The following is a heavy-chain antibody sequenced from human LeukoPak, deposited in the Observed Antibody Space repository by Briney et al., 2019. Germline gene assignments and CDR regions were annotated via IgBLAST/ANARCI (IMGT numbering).Heavy chain of an antibody. CDR3: ARDWQYCGGDCYSIDAFDI. D-gene: IGHD2-21*02. J-gene: IGHJ3*02. Sequence: GGSLRLSCAASGLTFSSYSMNWVRQAPGKGLEWVSSISSSSSYIYYADSVKGRFTISRDNAKNSLYLQMNSLRAEDTAVYYCARDWQYCGGDCYSIDAFDIWGQGTMVTVSS. V-gene: IGHV3-21*01. CDR2: ISSSSSYI. CDR1: GLTFSSYS.